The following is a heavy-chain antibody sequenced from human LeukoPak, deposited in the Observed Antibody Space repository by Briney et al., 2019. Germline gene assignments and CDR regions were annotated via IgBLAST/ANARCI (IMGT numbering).Heavy chain of an antibody. Sequence: SGGSLRLSCAAAGFMFSSYWMSWVRQARGKGLEWVANIKRDGREKYYVDSVKGRFTISRDNAKNSLYLQMSSLRAEDTALYYCAKSMAVTGAATEYWGQGTLVTASS. CDR3: AKSMAVTGAATEY. V-gene: IGHV3-7*05. CDR1: GFMFSSYW. J-gene: IGHJ4*02. D-gene: IGHD6-19*01. CDR2: IKRDGREK.